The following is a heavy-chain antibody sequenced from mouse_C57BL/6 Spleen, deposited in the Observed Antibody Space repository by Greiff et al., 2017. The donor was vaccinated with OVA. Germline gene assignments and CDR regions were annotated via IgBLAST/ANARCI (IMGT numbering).Heavy chain of an antibody. V-gene: IGHV1-18*01. CDR2: INPNNGGT. CDR3: ARSGGYSNYGFAY. CDR1: GYTFTDYN. Sequence: VQLKESGPELVKPGASVKIPCKASGYTFTDYNMDWVKQSHGKSLEWIGDINPNNGGTIYNQKFKGKATLTVDKSSSTAYLELRSLTSEDTAVYYCARSGGYSNYGFAYWGQGTLVTVSA. D-gene: IGHD2-5*01. J-gene: IGHJ3*01.